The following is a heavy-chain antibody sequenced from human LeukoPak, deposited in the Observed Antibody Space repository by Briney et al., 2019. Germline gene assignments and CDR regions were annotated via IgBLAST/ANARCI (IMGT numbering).Heavy chain of an antibody. Sequence: GGSLRLSCVVSGLTFGNAWMGWVRQAPGKGLEWVGRIKSKNVGETTEYAAPVQGRFTISRDDSKNTVYLQMSGLKTEDTAVYYCTTGPGNSGYWGQGTLVTVSS. CDR2: IKSKNVGETT. V-gene: IGHV3-15*01. CDR1: GLTFGNAW. D-gene: IGHD4-23*01. CDR3: TTGPGNSGY. J-gene: IGHJ4*02.